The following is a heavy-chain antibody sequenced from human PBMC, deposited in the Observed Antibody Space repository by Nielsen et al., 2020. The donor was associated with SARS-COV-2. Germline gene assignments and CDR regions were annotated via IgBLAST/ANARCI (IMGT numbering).Heavy chain of an antibody. J-gene: IGHJ4*02. V-gene: IGHV3-30*18. Sequence: GESLKISCAASGFTFSTYGMHWVRQAPGKGLEWVAVMSYDGSSKYYADSVKGRFTISRDNSKNTLYLQMNSLRAEDTAVFYCAKARGRLDYFDYWGQGTLVTVSS. CDR2: MSYDGSSK. D-gene: IGHD2-15*01. CDR3: AKARGRLDYFDY. CDR1: GFTFSTYG.